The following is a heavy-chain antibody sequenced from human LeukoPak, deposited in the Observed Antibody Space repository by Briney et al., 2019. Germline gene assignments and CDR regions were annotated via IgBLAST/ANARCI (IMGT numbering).Heavy chain of an antibody. V-gene: IGHV3-66*01. J-gene: IGHJ3*02. CDR3: ARRYLHGFDI. CDR1: GFTVSSNY. Sequence: GGSLRLSCAASGFTVSSNYMAWVRQAPGKGLEYVSVIHSGGTTYYADSVKGRFTISRDNSKNTLYLQMNSLRAEDTAVYYCARRYLHGFDIWGQGTMVTVSS. CDR2: IHSGGTT. D-gene: IGHD1-14*01.